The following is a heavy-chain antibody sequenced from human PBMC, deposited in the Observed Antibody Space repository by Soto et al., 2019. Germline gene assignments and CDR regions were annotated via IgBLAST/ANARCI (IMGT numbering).Heavy chain of an antibody. Sequence: GGSLRLSCVASGFTFNSYSVNWVRQAPGKGLEWVASISSGSVYIDFADSVRGRFTISRDDVTNSVSLQMDSLRVEDTGIYYCARYDAFKALDLWGQGTMVTVSS. CDR1: GFTFNSYS. J-gene: IGHJ3*01. CDR2: ISSGSVYI. V-gene: IGHV3-21*06. CDR3: ARYDAFKALDL. D-gene: IGHD1-1*01.